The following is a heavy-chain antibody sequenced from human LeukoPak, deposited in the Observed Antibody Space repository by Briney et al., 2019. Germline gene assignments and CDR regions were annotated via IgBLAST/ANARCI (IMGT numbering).Heavy chain of an antibody. D-gene: IGHD5-24*01. J-gene: IGHJ3*02. CDR2: IYYSGTT. CDR1: GGSISSYY. V-gene: IGHV4-59*08. CDR3: ARHERDASLDHALDI. Sequence: TSETLSLTCTVSGGSISSYYWSWIRQAPGKGLEWIGYIYYSGTTSYNPSPKSRVTILVDTSKNQFSLKLNSVSAADTAVYYCARHERDASLDHALDIWGQGTMVTVSS.